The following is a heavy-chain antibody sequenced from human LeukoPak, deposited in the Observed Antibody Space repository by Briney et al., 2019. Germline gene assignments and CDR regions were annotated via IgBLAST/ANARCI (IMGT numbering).Heavy chain of an antibody. J-gene: IGHJ4*02. D-gene: IGHD4-23*01. CDR1: GYTFTSYA. CDR2: MNPNSGNT. V-gene: IGHV1-8*03. CDR3: ARGRLRWFVDY. Sequence: ASVKVSCKASGYTFTSYAINWVRQATGQGLEWMGWMNPNSGNTGYAQKFQGRVTITRNTSISTAYMELSSLRSEDTAVYYCARGRLRWFVDYWGQGTLVTVSS.